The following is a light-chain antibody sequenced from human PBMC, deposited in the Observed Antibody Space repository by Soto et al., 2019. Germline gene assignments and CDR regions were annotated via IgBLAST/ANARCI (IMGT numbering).Light chain of an antibody. CDR1: QSVLYSSNNKNY. V-gene: IGKV4-1*01. Sequence: DIVMTQSPDSLAVSLGERATINCKSSQSVLYSSNNKNYLAWYQQKPGQPPKLLIYWASTRESGVPDRFSGSGSGTDFNLTISSLQAEDVAVYSCQQYYSTPQTFGQGTKLEIK. J-gene: IGKJ2*01. CDR3: QQYYSTPQT. CDR2: WAS.